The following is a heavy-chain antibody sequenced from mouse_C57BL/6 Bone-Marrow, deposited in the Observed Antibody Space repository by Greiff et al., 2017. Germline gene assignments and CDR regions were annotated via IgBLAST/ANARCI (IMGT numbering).Heavy chain of an antibody. V-gene: IGHV1-22*01. CDR2: INPNNGGT. CDR1: GYTFTDYN. J-gene: IGHJ2*01. CDR3: ARGIYDGYPFDY. Sequence: EVKLEESGPELVKPGASVKMSCKASGYTFTDYNMHWVKQSHGKSLEWIGYINPNNGGTSYNQKFKGKATLTVNKSSSTAYMELRSLTSEDSAVYYCARGIYDGYPFDYWGQGTTLTVSS. D-gene: IGHD2-3*01.